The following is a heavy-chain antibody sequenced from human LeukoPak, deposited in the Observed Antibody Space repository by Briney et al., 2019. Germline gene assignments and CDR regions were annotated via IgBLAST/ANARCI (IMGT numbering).Heavy chain of an antibody. V-gene: IGHV4-30-4*01. Sequence: SETLSLTCTVSGGSISSGDYYWSWIRQPPGKGLEWIGYIYYSGSTYYNPSLKSRVTISVDTSKNQFSLKLSSVTAADTAVYYCAREKVGDYYDSSGYYSNWFDPWGQGTLVTVSS. CDR3: AREKVGDYYDSSGYYSNWFDP. J-gene: IGHJ5*02. D-gene: IGHD3-22*01. CDR2: IYYSGST. CDR1: GGSISSGDYY.